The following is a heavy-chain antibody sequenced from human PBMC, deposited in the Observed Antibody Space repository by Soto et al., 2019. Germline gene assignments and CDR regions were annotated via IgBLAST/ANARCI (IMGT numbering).Heavy chain of an antibody. Sequence: GASVKVSCKASGYTFTSYYMHWVRQAPGQGLEWMGWISAYNGNTNYAQKLQGRVTMTTDTSTSTAYMELRSLRSDDTAVYYCARVEHEGYSYGSIPWGQGTLVTVSS. V-gene: IGHV1-18*04. CDR2: ISAYNGNT. J-gene: IGHJ5*02. D-gene: IGHD5-18*01. CDR1: GYTFTSYY. CDR3: ARVEHEGYSYGSIP.